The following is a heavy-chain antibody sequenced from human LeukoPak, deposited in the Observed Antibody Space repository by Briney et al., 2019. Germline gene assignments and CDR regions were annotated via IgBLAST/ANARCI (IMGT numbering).Heavy chain of an antibody. D-gene: IGHD3-10*01. J-gene: IGHJ4*02. V-gene: IGHV1-8*01. CDR2: MNPNSGNT. CDR3: ARGGNYYYGSGS. CDR1: GYTFTSYD. Sequence: ASVKVSCKAPGYTFTSYDINWVRQATVQGLEWMGWMNPNSGNTGYAQKFQGRVTMTRNTSISTAYMELSSLRSEDTAVYYCARGGNYYYGSGSWGQGTLVTVSS.